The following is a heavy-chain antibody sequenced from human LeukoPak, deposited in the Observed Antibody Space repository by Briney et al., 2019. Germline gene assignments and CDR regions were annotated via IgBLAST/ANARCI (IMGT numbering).Heavy chain of an antibody. CDR2: ISSSGSTI. J-gene: IGHJ4*02. Sequence: PGGSLRLSCAASGFTFSSYEMHWVRQAPGKGLEWVSYISSSGSTIYYADSVEGRFTISRDNAKNSLYLQMNSLRAEDTAVYCCARDYGGSSPFDYWGQGTLVTVSS. CDR3: ARDYGGSSPFDY. CDR1: GFTFSSYE. D-gene: IGHD4-23*01. V-gene: IGHV3-48*03.